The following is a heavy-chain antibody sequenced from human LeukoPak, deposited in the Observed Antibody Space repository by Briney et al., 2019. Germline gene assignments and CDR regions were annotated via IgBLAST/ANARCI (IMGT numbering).Heavy chain of an antibody. CDR3: ARGHCNSRNCYWHFDL. Sequence: PGRSRRLFCDASRFTFSDYYISWIRQAPEKRLEWLSYITGTDHSMRYADSVKGRFAISRDNAKNSLYLQLNSLRAEDTAVYYCARGHCNSRNCYWHFDLWGRGTRVTVSS. D-gene: IGHD2/OR15-2a*01. J-gene: IGHJ2*01. CDR2: ITGTDHSM. V-gene: IGHV3-11*01. CDR1: RFTFSDYY.